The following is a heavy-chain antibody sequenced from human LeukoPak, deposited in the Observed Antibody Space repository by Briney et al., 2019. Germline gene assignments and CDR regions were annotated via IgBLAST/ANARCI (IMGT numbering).Heavy chain of an antibody. CDR1: GFTVSSNY. Sequence: GGSLRLSCAASGFTVSSNYMSWIRQAPGKGLEWVSYISSSGSTIYYADSVKGRFTISRDNAKNSLYLQMNSLRAEDTAVYYCARAPTRFWSGYRVHGYWGQGTLVTVSS. D-gene: IGHD3-3*01. V-gene: IGHV3-11*04. CDR2: ISSSGSTI. CDR3: ARAPTRFWSGYRVHGY. J-gene: IGHJ4*02.